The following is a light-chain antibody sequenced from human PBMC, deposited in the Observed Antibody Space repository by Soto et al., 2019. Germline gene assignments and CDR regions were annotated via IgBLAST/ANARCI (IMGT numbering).Light chain of an antibody. J-gene: IGKJ4*01. CDR1: QDINSY. Sequence: DVQMTQSPSSLSASVGDRVTITCRASQDINSYLAWYQQKPGNAPKSLIYAASSLQTGVPSRFSGRESGTDFTLTISNLQPEDSATYFCQQYNIYPLTFGGGTKVEIK. CDR3: QQYNIYPLT. CDR2: AAS. V-gene: IGKV1D-16*01.